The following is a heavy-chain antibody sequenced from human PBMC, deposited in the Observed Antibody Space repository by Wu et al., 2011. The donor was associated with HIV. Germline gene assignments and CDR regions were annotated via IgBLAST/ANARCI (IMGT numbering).Heavy chain of an antibody. V-gene: IGHV1-18*01. D-gene: IGHD5-12*01. CDR2: ISSYNGNK. J-gene: IGHJ4*01. CDR1: GYTFTSYG. CDR3: ARDDGRYKPSGHDF. Sequence: QVQLVQSGAEVKKPGASVKVSCKASGYTFTSYGLSWVRQAPGQGLEWMGWISSYNGNKSYAQKFQGRVTMTTDTSTSTIYMELRSLRSDDTAVYYCARDDGRYKPSGHDFWGHGTLVTVSS.